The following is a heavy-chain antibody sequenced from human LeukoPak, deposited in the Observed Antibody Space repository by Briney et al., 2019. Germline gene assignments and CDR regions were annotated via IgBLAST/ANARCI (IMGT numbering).Heavy chain of an antibody. V-gene: IGHV3-48*03. J-gene: IGHJ4*02. D-gene: IGHD6-19*01. CDR2: ISGSGTTI. CDR1: GFTFSSYE. Sequence: GGSLRLSCVSSGFTFSSYEMNWLRQSPGKGVEWVSYISGSGTTIYYADPVKGRFTISRDNAKNSLYLQMNSLRAEDTAIYYCARSVQWLPYWGQGTLVTVSS. CDR3: ARSVQWLPY.